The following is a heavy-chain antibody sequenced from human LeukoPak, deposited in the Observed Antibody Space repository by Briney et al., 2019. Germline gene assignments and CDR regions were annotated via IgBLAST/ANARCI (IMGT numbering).Heavy chain of an antibody. CDR3: ARPSSSGWFDP. D-gene: IGHD6-6*01. V-gene: IGHV3-48*04. CDR1: GFTFSSYS. Sequence: GGPLRLSCAASGFTFSSYSMNWVRQAPGKGLEWVSYISSSSNTIYYADSVKGRFTISRDNAKNSLYLQMNSLRAEDTAVYYCARPSSSGWFDPWGQGTLVTVSS. CDR2: ISSSSNTI. J-gene: IGHJ5*02.